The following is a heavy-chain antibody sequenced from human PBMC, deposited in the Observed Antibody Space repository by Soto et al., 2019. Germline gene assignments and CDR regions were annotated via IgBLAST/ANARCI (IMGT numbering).Heavy chain of an antibody. V-gene: IGHV3-30-3*01. CDR3: ARPYYSDSSGYVY. CDR2: ISYDGSNK. J-gene: IGHJ4*02. D-gene: IGHD3-22*01. CDR1: GFTFSSYA. Sequence: AGGSLRLSCAASGFTFSSYAMHWVRQAPGKGLEWVAVISYDGSNKYYADSVKGRFTISRDNSKNTLYLQMNSLRAEDTAVYYCARPYYSDSSGYVYWGQGALVTVSS.